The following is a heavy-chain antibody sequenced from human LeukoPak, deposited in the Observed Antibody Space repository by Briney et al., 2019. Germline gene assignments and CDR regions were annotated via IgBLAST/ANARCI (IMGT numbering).Heavy chain of an antibody. J-gene: IGHJ3*02. CDR1: GGTFSSYA. V-gene: IGHV1-69*13. CDR2: IIPIFGTA. D-gene: IGHD1-1*01. Sequence: SVKVSCKASGGTFSSYAISWVRQAPGQGLEWMGGIIPIFGTANYAQKFQGRVTITADESTSTAYMELSSLRSEDTAVYYCARDRGTTGTTSDAFDIWGQGTMATVSS. CDR3: ARDRGTTGTTSDAFDI.